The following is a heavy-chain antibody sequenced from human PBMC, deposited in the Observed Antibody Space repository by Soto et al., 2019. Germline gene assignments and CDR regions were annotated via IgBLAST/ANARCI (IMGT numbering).Heavy chain of an antibody. CDR3: ARSGDCNGPNCYAGFEY. Sequence: PGGSLRLSCAAAGFSFSNYWMSWVRQAPGRGLEWVANIKQGGSEKYYVDSVKGRFTISRDNAKNSLYLQMNSLRAEDTAVFYCARSGDCNGPNCYAGFEYWGQGTQVTVSS. CDR2: IKQGGSEK. V-gene: IGHV3-7*05. CDR1: GFSFSNYW. D-gene: IGHD2-2*01. J-gene: IGHJ4*02.